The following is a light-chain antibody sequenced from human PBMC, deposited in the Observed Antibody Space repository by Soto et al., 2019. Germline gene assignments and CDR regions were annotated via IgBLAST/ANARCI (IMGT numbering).Light chain of an antibody. CDR1: SSDVGANIF. J-gene: IGLJ1*01. CDR2: TVS. Sequence: QSALTQPASVSGSPGQSITISCTGTSSDVGANIFVSWYQQHPGKVPKLMIYTVSSRPSGVSQRFSGSKSGNTASLTISGLQAEDEDDYYCSSFTTDSTYVFGTGTKLTVL. CDR3: SSFTTDSTYV. V-gene: IGLV2-14*01.